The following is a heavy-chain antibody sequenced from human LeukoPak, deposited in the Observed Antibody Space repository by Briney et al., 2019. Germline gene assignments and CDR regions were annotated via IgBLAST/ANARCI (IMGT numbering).Heavy chain of an antibody. CDR1: GFTFNSYW. Sequence: GGSLRPSCAASGFTFNSYWMTWVRQAPGKGLEWVANIKQDGSEKLYVDSVKGRFAISRDNAKNSLYLQMNSLRVEDTSVYYCANIRGGWGQGTLVTVSS. D-gene: IGHD3-16*01. J-gene: IGHJ4*02. CDR2: IKQDGSEK. V-gene: IGHV3-7*03. CDR3: ANIRGG.